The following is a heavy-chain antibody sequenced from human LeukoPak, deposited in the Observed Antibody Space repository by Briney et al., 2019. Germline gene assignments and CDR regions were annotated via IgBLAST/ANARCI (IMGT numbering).Heavy chain of an antibody. J-gene: IGHJ4*02. CDR2: ISSSSSYI. D-gene: IGHD6-13*01. V-gene: IGHV3-21*01. CDR3: ARGSSWAFDY. CDR1: GFTFSSYS. Sequence: GGSLRLSCAASGFTFSSYSMNWVRQAPGKELEWVSSISSSSSYIYYADSVKGRLTISRDNAKNSLYLQMNSLRAEDTAVYYCARGSSWAFDYWGQGTLVTVSS.